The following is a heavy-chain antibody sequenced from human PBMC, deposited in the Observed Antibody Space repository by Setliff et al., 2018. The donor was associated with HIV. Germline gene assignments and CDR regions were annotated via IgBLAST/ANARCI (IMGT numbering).Heavy chain of an antibody. CDR1: GYSISSGHY. Sequence: SQTLSLTCAVSGYSISSGHYWGWIRQPPGKGLEWIGSIYHSGTTYDSPSLKSRVTISVDTSKNQFSLKLSSVTAADTAVYYCARHGAYEAYYDYMDVWGKGTTVTVSS. V-gene: IGHV4-38-2*01. CDR3: ARHGAYEAYYDYMDV. CDR2: IYHSGTT. J-gene: IGHJ6*03. D-gene: IGHD5-12*01.